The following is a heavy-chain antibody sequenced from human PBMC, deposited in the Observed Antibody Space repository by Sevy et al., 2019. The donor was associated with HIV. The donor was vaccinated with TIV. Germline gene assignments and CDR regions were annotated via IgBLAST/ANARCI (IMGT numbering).Heavy chain of an antibody. D-gene: IGHD2-2*01. CDR3: AKVDVVVPVADYGMDV. J-gene: IGHJ6*02. CDR2: ISRSGGST. V-gene: IGHV3-23*01. CDR1: RFTFSNYA. Sequence: GGSLRLSCAASRFTFSNYAMSWVRQAPGKGLEWVSSISRSGGSTYYADSVKGRFTISRDNSKNTLYLQMNRLRAEDTAVSYCAKVDVVVPVADYGMDVWGQGTTVTVSS.